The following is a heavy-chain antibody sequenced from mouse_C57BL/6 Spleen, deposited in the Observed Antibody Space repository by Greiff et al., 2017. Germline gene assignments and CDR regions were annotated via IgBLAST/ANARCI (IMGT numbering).Heavy chain of an antibody. D-gene: IGHD1-1*01. CDR2: IYPGDGDT. Sequence: QVQLQQSGPELVKPGASVKISCKASGYAFSSSWMNWVKPRPGKGLEWIGRIYPGDGDTNSNGKFKGKATLTADKSSSTAYMQLSSLTSEDSAVYFCARTGVLLRSYYFDYWGQGTTLTVSS. V-gene: IGHV1-82*01. J-gene: IGHJ2*01. CDR3: ARTGVLLRSYYFDY. CDR1: GYAFSSSW.